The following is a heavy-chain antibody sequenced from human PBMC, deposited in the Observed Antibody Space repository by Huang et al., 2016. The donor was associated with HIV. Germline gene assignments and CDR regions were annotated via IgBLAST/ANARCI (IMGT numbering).Heavy chain of an antibody. D-gene: IGHD2-2*01. Sequence: EVQLVESGGGLVQPGGSLRLSCAASGFTFSSYSMNWVRQAPGKGLEWVSYISSSSSTIYYADSLKGRFTISRDNAKNSLYLQMNSLRAEDTAVYYCARVRAVVGTSTTDAFDIWGQGTMVTVSS. V-gene: IGHV3-48*01. CDR3: ARVRAVVGTSTTDAFDI. CDR1: GFTFSSYS. CDR2: ISSSSSTI. J-gene: IGHJ3*02.